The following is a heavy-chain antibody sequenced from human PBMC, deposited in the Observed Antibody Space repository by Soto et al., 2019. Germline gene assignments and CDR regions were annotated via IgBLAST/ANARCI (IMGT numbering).Heavy chain of an antibody. Sequence: SETLSLTCTVSGGSISSGGYYWSWIRQHPGKGLEWIGYIYYSGSTYYNPSLKSRVTISVDTSKNQFSLKLSSVTAADTAVYYCASDSGVVDILRDPPGYYYYMDVWGKGTTVTVSS. CDR2: IYYSGST. CDR3: ASDSGVVDILRDPPGYYYYMDV. V-gene: IGHV4-31*03. CDR1: GGSISSGGYY. J-gene: IGHJ6*03. D-gene: IGHD3-22*01.